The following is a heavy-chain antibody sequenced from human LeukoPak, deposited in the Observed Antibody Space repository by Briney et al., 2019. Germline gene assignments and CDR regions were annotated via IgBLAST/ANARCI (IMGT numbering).Heavy chain of an antibody. CDR3: TTDLVSSSGLRIDY. CDR2: IKSKTDGGTT. D-gene: IGHD2-15*01. V-gene: IGHV3-15*01. CDR1: GFTFSNAW. Sequence: GGSLILSCAASGFTFSNAWMSWVRQAPGKGLEWVGRIKSKTDGGTTDYAAPVKGRFTISRDDSKNTLYLQMNSLKTEDTAVYYCTTDLVSSSGLRIDYWGQGTLVTVSS. J-gene: IGHJ4*02.